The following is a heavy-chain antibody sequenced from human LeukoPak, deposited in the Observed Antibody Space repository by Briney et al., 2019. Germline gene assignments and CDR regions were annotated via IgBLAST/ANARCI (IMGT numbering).Heavy chain of an antibody. CDR1: GFTFSSCE. J-gene: IGHJ4*02. V-gene: IGHV3-48*03. Sequence: PGGSLRLSCAASGFTFSSCEMNWVRQAPGKGLEWVSYISSSGSTIYYADSVKGRFTISRDNAKNSLYLQMNSLRAEDTAVYYCARPDSGYVSYFDYWGQGTLVTVSS. D-gene: IGHD5-12*01. CDR3: ARPDSGYVSYFDY. CDR2: ISSSGSTI.